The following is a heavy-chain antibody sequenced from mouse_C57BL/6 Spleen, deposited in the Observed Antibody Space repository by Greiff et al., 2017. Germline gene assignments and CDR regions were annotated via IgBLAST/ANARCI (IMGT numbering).Heavy chain of an antibody. D-gene: IGHD2-4*01. Sequence: LQESGAELVKPGASVKMSCKASGYTFTTYPIEWMKQNHGKSLEWIGNFHPYNDDTKYNEKFKGKATLTVEKSSSTVYLELSRLTSDDSAVYYCARKKIYYDYDGAYFDYWGQGTTLTVSS. CDR2: FHPYNDDT. CDR3: ARKKIYYDYDGAYFDY. J-gene: IGHJ2*01. CDR1: GYTFTTYP. V-gene: IGHV1-47*01.